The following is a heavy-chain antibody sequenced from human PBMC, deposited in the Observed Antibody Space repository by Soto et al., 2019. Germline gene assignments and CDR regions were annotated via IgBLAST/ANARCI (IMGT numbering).Heavy chain of an antibody. V-gene: IGHV3-74*01. CDR3: ARLSGDHSAFFSYGMDA. CDR2: INSDGTIS. CDR1: GFTFDTYW. D-gene: IGHD2-21*01. Sequence: PVVSLRLSCAASGFTFDTYWMNWVRQAPGKGPEWLSGINSDGTISSYADSVKGRFTISRDNARNTLSLQMNSLRADDTAVYYCARLSGDHSAFFSYGMDAWGQGTTVTVSS. J-gene: IGHJ6*02.